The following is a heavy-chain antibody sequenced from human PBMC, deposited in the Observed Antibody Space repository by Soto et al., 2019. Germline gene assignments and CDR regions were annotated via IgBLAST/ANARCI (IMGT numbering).Heavy chain of an antibody. V-gene: IGHV3-74*01. CDR3: ARGGAMGVDY. D-gene: IGHD1-26*01. CDR2: IYFDGITR. Sequence: GGSRRRSCTASGFTFNTHLMHWVRQAPGKGLVWVSRIYFDGITRNYADSVKGRLTVSRDNAKNTVYLHVNTLRDEDTAVYYCARGGAMGVDYWGQGTLVTVSS. CDR1: GFTFNTHL. J-gene: IGHJ4*02.